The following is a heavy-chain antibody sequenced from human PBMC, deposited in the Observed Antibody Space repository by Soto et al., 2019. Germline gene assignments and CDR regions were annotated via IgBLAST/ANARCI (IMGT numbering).Heavy chain of an antibody. D-gene: IGHD2-15*01. J-gene: IGHJ3*01. CDR3: ARRRVSHSNALDF. V-gene: IGHV1-69*01. CDR2: FIPIIGGG. Sequence: QVQLVQSGAEVKKPGSSVKVSCKASGGTFRNLAINWVRQAPGQGLEWMGGFIPIIGGGINAQKFQGRVTITSDESTSTAYMELSSLKSEDTAMYFGARRRVSHSNALDFWGQGTMVTVSS. CDR1: GGTFRNLA.